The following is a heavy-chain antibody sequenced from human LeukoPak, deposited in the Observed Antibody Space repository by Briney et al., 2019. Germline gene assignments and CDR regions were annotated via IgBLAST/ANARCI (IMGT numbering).Heavy chain of an antibody. CDR3: ARDYCSSTSCYDYYYYGMDV. CDR2: ISDDGSSA. CDR1: GFTFRSYW. J-gene: IGHJ6*02. Sequence: GGSLRLSCTASGFTFRSYWMHWVRQIPGKGLMWVSRISDDGSSASYADSVKGRFTISRDNSKNTLYLQMNSLRAEDTAVYYCARDYCSSTSCYDYYYYGMDVWGQGTTVTVSS. V-gene: IGHV3-74*01. D-gene: IGHD2-2*01.